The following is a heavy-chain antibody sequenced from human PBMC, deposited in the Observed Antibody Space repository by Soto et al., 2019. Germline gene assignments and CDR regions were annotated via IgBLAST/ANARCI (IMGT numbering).Heavy chain of an antibody. D-gene: IGHD3-3*01. Sequence: QLQLQESGPGLVKPSETLSLTCTVSGGSISSSSYYWGWIRQPPGKGLEWIGSIYYSGSTYYNPSLKSRVTISVDTSKNQFSLKLSSVTAADTAVYYCAGPKTAYYDFWSGPHSPMDVWGKGTTVTVSS. CDR1: GGSISSSSYY. J-gene: IGHJ6*03. CDR2: IYYSGST. V-gene: IGHV4-39*01. CDR3: AGPKTAYYDFWSGPHSPMDV.